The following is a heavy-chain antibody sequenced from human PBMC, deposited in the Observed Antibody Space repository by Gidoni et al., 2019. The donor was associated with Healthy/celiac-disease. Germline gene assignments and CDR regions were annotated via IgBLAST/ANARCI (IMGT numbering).Heavy chain of an antibody. Sequence: QVQLVESGGGVVQPGRSLRLSCAASGFTFSSYGMHWVRQAPGKGLEWVAVIWYDGSNKYYADSVKGRFTISRDNSKNTLYLQMNSLRAEDTAVYYCARDGIPLGYCSGGSCYTGGYFDYWGQGTLVTVSS. D-gene: IGHD2-15*01. CDR3: ARDGIPLGYCSGGSCYTGGYFDY. CDR1: GFTFSSYG. V-gene: IGHV3-33*01. CDR2: IWYDGSNK. J-gene: IGHJ4*02.